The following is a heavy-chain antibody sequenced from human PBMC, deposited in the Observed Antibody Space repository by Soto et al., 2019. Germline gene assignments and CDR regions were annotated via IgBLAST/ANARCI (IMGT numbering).Heavy chain of an antibody. J-gene: IGHJ5*02. CDR3: ARVSDIVVVPAAMGSRGLYWFDP. CDR2: IYYSGST. Sequence: PSETLSLTCTVSGGSISSSSYYWGWIRQPPGKGLEWIGYIYYSGSTNYNPSLKSRVTISVDTSKNQFSLKLSSVTAADTAVYYCARVSDIVVVPAAMGSRGLYWFDPWGQGTLVTVSS. V-gene: IGHV4-61*05. CDR1: GGSISSSSYY. D-gene: IGHD2-2*01.